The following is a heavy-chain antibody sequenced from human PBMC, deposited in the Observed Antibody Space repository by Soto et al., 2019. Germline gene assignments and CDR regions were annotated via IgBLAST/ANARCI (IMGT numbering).Heavy chain of an antibody. CDR3: ARDSIAAAGTDY. J-gene: IGHJ4*02. CDR1: GGTFSSYT. CDR2: LIPLFGTT. D-gene: IGHD6-13*01. Sequence: SVKVSCKASGGTFSSYTIAWVRQAPGQGLEWMGELIPLFGTTNYVEKFQGRLTITADASTSTAYMELSSLRSEDTAMYYCARDSIAAAGTDYWGQGTLVTVSS. V-gene: IGHV1-69*13.